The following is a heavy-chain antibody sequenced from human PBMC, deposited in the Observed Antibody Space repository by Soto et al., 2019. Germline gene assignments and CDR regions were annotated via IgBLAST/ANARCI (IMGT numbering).Heavy chain of an antibody. CDR1: GGSFSGYY. J-gene: IGHJ4*02. D-gene: IGHD6-13*01. Sequence: QVQLQQWGAGLLKPSETLSLTCAVYGGSFSGYYWSWIRQPPGKGLEWIGEINHSGSTNYNPSLKSRVTISVDTSKNQFSLKLSSVTAADTAVYYCARYNTRASSWYYYWGQGTLVTVSS. CDR2: INHSGST. CDR3: ARYNTRASSWYYY. V-gene: IGHV4-34*01.